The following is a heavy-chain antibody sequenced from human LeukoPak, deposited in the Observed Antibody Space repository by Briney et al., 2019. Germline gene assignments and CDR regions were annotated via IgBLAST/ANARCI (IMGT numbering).Heavy chain of an antibody. V-gene: IGHV3-21*01. CDR3: ASGLFGPKGYFAY. J-gene: IGHJ4*02. D-gene: IGHD3-3*01. CDR2: ISSSSSHI. Sequence: PGGSLRLSCAASGFTVSSNYMSWVRQAPGKGLEWVSSISSSSSHIYYADSVKGRFAISRDNAKNSLYLQMNSLRDEDTAVYYCASGLFGPKGYFAYWGQGTLVTVSS. CDR1: GFTVSSNY.